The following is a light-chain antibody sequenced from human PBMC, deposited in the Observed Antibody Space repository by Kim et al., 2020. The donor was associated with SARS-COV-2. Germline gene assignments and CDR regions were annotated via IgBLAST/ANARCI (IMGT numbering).Light chain of an antibody. CDR3: QAWDSSTGVV. CDR1: KLWDKY. V-gene: IGLV3-1*01. J-gene: IGLJ2*01. CDR2: QYS. Sequence: SPGQTASITCSGDKLWDKYACWYQQKPGQSPVLVIYQYSKRPSGIPERFSGSNSGNTATLTISGTQAMDEADYYCQAWDSSTGVVFGGGTQLTVL.